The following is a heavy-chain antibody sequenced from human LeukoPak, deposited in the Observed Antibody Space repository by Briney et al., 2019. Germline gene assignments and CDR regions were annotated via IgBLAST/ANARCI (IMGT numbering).Heavy chain of an antibody. CDR3: ARVYRYYDSSGYYYYYYMDV. Sequence: ASVKVSCKASGYTFTSYYMHWVRQAPGQGLEWMGIINPSGGSTTYAQKFRGRLTMTRDMSTSTVYMELSSLRSDDTAVYYCARVYRYYDSSGYYYYYYMDVWGKGTTVTVSS. V-gene: IGHV1-46*01. D-gene: IGHD3-22*01. CDR1: GYTFTSYY. J-gene: IGHJ6*03. CDR2: INPSGGST.